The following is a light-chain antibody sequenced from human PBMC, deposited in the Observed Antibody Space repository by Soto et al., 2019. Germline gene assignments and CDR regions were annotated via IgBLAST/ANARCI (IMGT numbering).Light chain of an antibody. J-gene: IGKJ5*01. Sequence: EIVLTQSPATLSLSPGERATLSCGASQSVSSYLAWYQQKPGQAPRLLIYGASSRATGIPDRFSGSGSGTDFTLTISRLEPEDFAVYYCQQYGSSPITFGQGTRLEI. CDR1: QSVSSY. V-gene: IGKV3-20*01. CDR3: QQYGSSPIT. CDR2: GAS.